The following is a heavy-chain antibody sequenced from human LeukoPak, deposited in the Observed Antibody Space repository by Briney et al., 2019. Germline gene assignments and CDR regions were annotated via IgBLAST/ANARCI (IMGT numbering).Heavy chain of an antibody. Sequence: SVTLSCKASGGTFSSYAISWVRQAPGQGLELMGGSIPIFGTANYAQKFQGRVTITADESTSTAYMELSSLRSEDTAVYYCASTVVPAATVGDYYYYYGMDVWGKGTTVTVSS. J-gene: IGHJ6*04. CDR2: SIPIFGTA. V-gene: IGHV1-69*13. CDR3: ASTVVPAATVGDYYYYYGMDV. CDR1: GGTFSSYA. D-gene: IGHD2-2*01.